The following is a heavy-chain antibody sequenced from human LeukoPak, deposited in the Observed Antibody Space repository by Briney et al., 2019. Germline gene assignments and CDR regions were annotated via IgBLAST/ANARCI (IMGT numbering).Heavy chain of an antibody. CDR3: ARGMARVNWFDP. V-gene: IGHV4-34*01. D-gene: IGHD5-24*01. Sequence: SETLSLTCAVYGGSFSGYYWSWLRQPPGKGLEWVGEINHSGSTNYNPSLKSRVTISVDTSKNQFSLKLSSVTAADTAVYYCARGMARVNWFDPGAREPWSPSPQ. J-gene: IGHJ5*02. CDR1: GGSFSGYY. CDR2: INHSGST.